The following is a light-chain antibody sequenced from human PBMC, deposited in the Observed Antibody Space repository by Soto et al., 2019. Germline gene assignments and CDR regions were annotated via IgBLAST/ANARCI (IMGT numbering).Light chain of an antibody. CDR1: QSVSSSY. CDR2: GAS. Sequence: EIVLTQSPGTLSLSPGERATLSCRASQSVSSSYLAWYQQKPGQAPRLLIYGASSRATGIPDRFSGSGSGTDFTLTISRLEPEDFAVYYCQQYGSSSMYTFDQGTKLEIK. V-gene: IGKV3-20*01. CDR3: QQYGSSSMYT. J-gene: IGKJ2*01.